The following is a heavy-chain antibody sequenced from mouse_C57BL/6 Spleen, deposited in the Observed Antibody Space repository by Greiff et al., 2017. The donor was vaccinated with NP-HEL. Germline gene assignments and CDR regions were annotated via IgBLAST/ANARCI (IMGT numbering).Heavy chain of an antibody. D-gene: IGHD2-4*01. J-gene: IGHJ4*01. V-gene: IGHV1-53*01. CDR1: GYTFTSYW. CDR3: ARYLYDYDVGGAMDY. CDR2: INPSNGGT. Sequence: QVHVKQPGTELVKPGASVKLSCKASGYTFTSYWMHWVKQRPGQGLEWIGNINPSNGGTNYNEKFKSKATLTVDKSSSTAYMQLSSLTSEDSAVYYCARYLYDYDVGGAMDYWGQGTSVTVSS.